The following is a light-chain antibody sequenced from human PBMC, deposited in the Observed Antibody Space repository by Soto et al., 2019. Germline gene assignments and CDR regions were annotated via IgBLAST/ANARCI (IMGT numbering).Light chain of an antibody. CDR2: SNN. Sequence: QSVLTPPPSTSGTPGQRVTISCSGSSSNIGRNTVNWYQQLPGTAPKLLIYSNNQRPSGVSDRFSGSKSATSASLAISGLQAEDEADYYCAAWDDRLTGWVFGGGTKLTVL. CDR3: AAWDDRLTGWV. CDR1: SSNIGRNT. V-gene: IGLV1-44*01. J-gene: IGLJ3*02.